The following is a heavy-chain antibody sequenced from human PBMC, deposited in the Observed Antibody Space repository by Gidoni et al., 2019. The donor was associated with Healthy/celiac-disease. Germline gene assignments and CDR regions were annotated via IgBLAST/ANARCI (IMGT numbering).Heavy chain of an antibody. CDR2: ISYDGSNK. CDR3: AKDALGYCSSTSCHGWVDY. D-gene: IGHD2-2*01. V-gene: IGHV3-30*18. Sequence: QVQLVESGGGVVQPGRSLRLSCAASGFTFSSYGMHWVRQAPGKGLEWVAVISYDGSNKYYADSVKGRFTISRDNSKNTLYLQMNSLRAEDTAVYYCAKDALGYCSSTSCHGWVDYWGQGTLVTVSS. CDR1: GFTFSSYG. J-gene: IGHJ4*02.